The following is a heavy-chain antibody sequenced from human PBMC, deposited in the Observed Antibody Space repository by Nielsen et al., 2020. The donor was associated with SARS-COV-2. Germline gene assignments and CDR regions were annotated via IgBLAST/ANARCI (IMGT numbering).Heavy chain of an antibody. D-gene: IGHD3-10*01. Sequence: GGSLRLSCAASGFTFSSFGMHWVRQAPGKGLELVANIKEDGSQRYYVDFVKGRFTISRDNAKNSLYLQMDGLTGEDTAMYYCARDPYYGGGGPFLDYWGQGALVTVSS. V-gene: IGHV3-7*01. CDR2: IKEDGSQR. J-gene: IGHJ4*02. CDR1: GFTFSSFG. CDR3: ARDPYYGGGGPFLDY.